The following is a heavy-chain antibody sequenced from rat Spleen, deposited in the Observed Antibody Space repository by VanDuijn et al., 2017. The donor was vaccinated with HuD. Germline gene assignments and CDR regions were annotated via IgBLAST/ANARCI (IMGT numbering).Heavy chain of an antibody. J-gene: IGHJ1*01. V-gene: IGHV3-3*01. Sequence: EVQLQESGPGLVKPSQSLSLTCSVTGYSITSNYRWNWIRKFPGNKLEWMGYINSAGSTNYNPSLKSRISITRDKSKNQFFLQVNSVTTEDTATYYCARAYYGYWFFDFWGPGTMVTVSS. D-gene: IGHD1-6*01. CDR2: INSAGST. CDR1: GYSITSNYR. CDR3: ARAYYGYWFFDF.